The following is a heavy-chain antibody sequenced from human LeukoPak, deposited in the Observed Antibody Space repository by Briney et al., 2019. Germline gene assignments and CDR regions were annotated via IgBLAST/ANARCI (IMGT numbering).Heavy chain of an antibody. CDR2: ISAYNGNT. D-gene: IGHD3-22*01. J-gene: IGHJ1*01. CDR1: GYTFTSYG. Sequence: ASVKVSCKASGYTFTSYGISWVRQAPGQGLEWMGWISAYNGNTNYAQNLQGRVTITTDTSTSTAYMELRSLRSDATAVYYCARDHGDYDSSGYYSRYVQLWGQGTLVTVSS. V-gene: IGHV1-18*01. CDR3: ARDHGDYDSSGYYSRYVQL.